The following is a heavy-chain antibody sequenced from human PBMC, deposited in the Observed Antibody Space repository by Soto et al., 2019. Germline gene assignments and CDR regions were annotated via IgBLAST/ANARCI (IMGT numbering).Heavy chain of an antibody. J-gene: IGHJ6*02. Sequence: GGSLRLSCAASGFTFDDYTMHWVRQAPGKGLEWVSLISWDGGSTYYADSVKGRFTISRDNSKNSLYLQMNSLRTEDTAVYYCAKSSSSWRFEYYYYGMDVWGQGTTVTVSS. CDR2: ISWDGGST. V-gene: IGHV3-43*01. CDR3: AKSSSSWRFEYYYYGMDV. D-gene: IGHD6-13*01. CDR1: GFTFDDYT.